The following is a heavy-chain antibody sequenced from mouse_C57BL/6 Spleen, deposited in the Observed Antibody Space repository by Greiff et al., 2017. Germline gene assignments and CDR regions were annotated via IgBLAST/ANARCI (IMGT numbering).Heavy chain of an antibody. J-gene: IGHJ2*01. CDR2: INYDGSST. Sequence: EVQVVESEGGLVQPGSSMKLSCTASGFTFSDYYMAWVRQVPEKGLEWVANINYDGSSTYYLDSLKSRFIISRDNAKNILYLQMSSLKSEDTATYYCAREDGGFDYWGQGTTLTVSS. CDR3: AREDGGFDY. CDR1: GFTFSDYY. V-gene: IGHV5-16*01. D-gene: IGHD1-1*02.